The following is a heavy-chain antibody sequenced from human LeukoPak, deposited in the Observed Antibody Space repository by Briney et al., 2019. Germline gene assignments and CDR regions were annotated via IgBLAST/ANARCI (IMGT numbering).Heavy chain of an antibody. CDR1: GYTFTGYY. CDR2: INPNSGGT. CDR3: ARDGELFSYYYSYMDV. J-gene: IGHJ6*03. Sequence: ASVKVSCKASGYTFTGYYMHWVRQAPGQGLEWMGWINPNSGGTNYAQKFQGRVTMTRDTSVSTDYMELSRLRSDDTAVYYCARDGELFSYYYSYMDVWGKGTTVTVSS. V-gene: IGHV1-2*02. D-gene: IGHD3-10*01.